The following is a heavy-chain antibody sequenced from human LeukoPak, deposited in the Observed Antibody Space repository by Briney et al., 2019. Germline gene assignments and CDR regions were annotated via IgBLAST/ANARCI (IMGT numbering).Heavy chain of an antibody. V-gene: IGHV3-30*02. D-gene: IGHD6-13*01. CDR3: ARAAIAAARIYYYMDV. CDR2: IRYDGSNK. J-gene: IGHJ6*03. Sequence: GGSLRLSCAASGFTFSSYGMHWVRQAPGKGLEWVAFIRYDGSNKYYTDSVKGRFTISRDNSKNTLYLQMNSLRAEDTAVYYCARAAIAAARIYYYMDVWGKGTTVTVSS. CDR1: GFTFSSYG.